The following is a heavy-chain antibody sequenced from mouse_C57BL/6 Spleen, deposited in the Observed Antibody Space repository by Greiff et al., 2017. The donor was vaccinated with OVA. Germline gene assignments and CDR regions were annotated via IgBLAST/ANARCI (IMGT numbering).Heavy chain of an antibody. D-gene: IGHD2-4*01. CDR1: GYTFTDYY. V-gene: IGHV1-26*01. CDR2: INPNNGGT. Sequence: EVQLQQSGPELVKPGASVKISCKASGYTFTDYYMNWVKQSHGKSLEWIGAINPNNGGTSYNQKFKGKATLTVDKSSSTAYMELRSLTSEDSAVYYCARRTIYYDYDDAMDYWGQGTSVTVSS. CDR3: ARRTIYYDYDDAMDY. J-gene: IGHJ4*01.